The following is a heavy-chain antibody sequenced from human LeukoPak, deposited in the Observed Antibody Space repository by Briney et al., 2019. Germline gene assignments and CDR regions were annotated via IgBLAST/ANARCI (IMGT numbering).Heavy chain of an antibody. V-gene: IGHV4-59*01. CDR3: ARDNYEMPWLAFDI. CDR1: GGSISPYY. Sequence: SETLPLTCTVSGGSISPYYWSWIRQPPGKGLEWIAYIYYSGNTNYNPSLKSRVTISVDTSKNQFSLKLSSVTTADTAVYYCARDNYEMPWLAFDIWGQGTMVTVSS. D-gene: IGHD4-11*01. CDR2: IYYSGNT. J-gene: IGHJ3*02.